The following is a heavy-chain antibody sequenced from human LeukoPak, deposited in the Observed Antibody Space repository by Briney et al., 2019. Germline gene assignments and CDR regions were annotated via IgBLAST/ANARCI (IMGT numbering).Heavy chain of an antibody. Sequence: SETLSLTCAVYGGSFSGYYWSWIRQPPGKGLEWIGEINHSGSTNYNPSLKSRVTISVDTSKNQFPLKLSSVTAADTAVYYCARYCSSTSCYTGNWFDPWGQGTLVTVSS. CDR3: ARYCSSTSCYTGNWFDP. CDR2: INHSGST. V-gene: IGHV4-34*01. J-gene: IGHJ5*02. CDR1: GGSFSGYY. D-gene: IGHD2-2*02.